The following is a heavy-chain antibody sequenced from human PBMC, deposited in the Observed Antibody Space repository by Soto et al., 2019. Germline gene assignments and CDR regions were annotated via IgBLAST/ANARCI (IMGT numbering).Heavy chain of an antibody. CDR3: RSPPRRGRDWADY. V-gene: IGHV3-72*01. D-gene: IGHD2-21*02. Sequence: EVRLVESGGGLVQPGGSLRLSCAASGFTFSDHYMDWVRHAPGKGLEWVARSKNRQTGYTIEYAASVEGRFTISRAESGSSVIPQMHDLQTEDTAVYYCRSPPRRGRDWADYWGQGTRVTVSS. CDR2: SKNRQTGYTI. J-gene: IGHJ4*02. CDR1: GFTFSDHY.